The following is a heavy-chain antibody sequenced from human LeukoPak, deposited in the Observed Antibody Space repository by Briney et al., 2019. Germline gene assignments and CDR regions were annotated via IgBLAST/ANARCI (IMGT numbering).Heavy chain of an antibody. J-gene: IGHJ4*02. Sequence: SETLSLTCTVSGGSISSYYWSWIRQPPGKGLEWIGYIYHSGSTNYNPSLKSRVTISVDTSKNQFSLKLSSVTAADTAVYYCARDLGDYWSGFRSYFFDYWGQGTLVTVSS. D-gene: IGHD3-3*01. CDR3: ARDLGDYWSGFRSYFFDY. CDR2: IYHSGST. CDR1: GGSISSYY. V-gene: IGHV4-59*12.